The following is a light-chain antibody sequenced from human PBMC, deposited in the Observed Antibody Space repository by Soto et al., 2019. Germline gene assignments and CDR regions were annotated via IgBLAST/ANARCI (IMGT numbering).Light chain of an antibody. J-gene: IGLJ3*02. Sequence: QSALTQPASVSGSPGQSITISCTGTSSYVGGYNYVSWYQQHPGKAPKLMIYDVSNRPSGVSNRFSGSKSGNTASLTISGLQAEDEADYYCSSYTSSSTLQVFGGGTQLT. CDR2: DVS. CDR3: SSYTSSSTLQV. V-gene: IGLV2-14*01. CDR1: SSYVGGYNY.